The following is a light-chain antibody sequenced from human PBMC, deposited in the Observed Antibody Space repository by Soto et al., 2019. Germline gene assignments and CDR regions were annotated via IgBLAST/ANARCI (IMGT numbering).Light chain of an antibody. CDR2: GAS. Sequence: EIVMTQSPATLSVSPGERATLSCRASQNVSSNLAWYQQKPGQAPRLLIYGASTRATGIPARFSGSGSGTEFTLSISSLQSEDFAVYYCQQNNNWPPFTFGPGTKVDIK. V-gene: IGKV3-15*01. J-gene: IGKJ3*01. CDR3: QQNNNWPPFT. CDR1: QNVSSN.